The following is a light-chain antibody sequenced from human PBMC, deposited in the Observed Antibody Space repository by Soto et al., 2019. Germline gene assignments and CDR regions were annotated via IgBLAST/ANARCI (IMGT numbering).Light chain of an antibody. CDR1: QSLGTN. CDR2: GAS. CDR3: QQYNQWPRT. V-gene: IGKV3-15*01. Sequence: EIVMTQSPATLSVSPGERATLSCRASQSLGTNLAWFQHKPGQVPRLLIHGASTRATGIPARFSGSGSGTEFTLTISSLQSVDFAVYYCQQYNQWPRTFGQGTKV. J-gene: IGKJ1*01.